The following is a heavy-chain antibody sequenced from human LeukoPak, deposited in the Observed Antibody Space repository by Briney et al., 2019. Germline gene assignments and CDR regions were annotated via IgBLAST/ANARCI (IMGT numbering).Heavy chain of an antibody. J-gene: IGHJ4*02. V-gene: IGHV3-23*01. D-gene: IGHD3-10*01. CDR1: GFTFSSYA. CDR3: AKAGSRFGESIIPRGDY. CDR2: ISGSGGST. Sequence: GGSLRLSCAASGFTFSSYAMSWVRQAPGKGLEWVSTISGSGGSTYYADSVKGRFTFSRDNSKNSLYLQMNSLRAEDTAVYYCAKAGSRFGESIIPRGDYWGQGTLVTVSS.